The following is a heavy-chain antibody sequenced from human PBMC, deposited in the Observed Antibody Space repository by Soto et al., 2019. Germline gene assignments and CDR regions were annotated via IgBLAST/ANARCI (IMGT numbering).Heavy chain of an antibody. J-gene: IGHJ6*03. V-gene: IGHV1-69*02. CDR1: GGTFSSYT. D-gene: IGHD5-12*01. CDR3: ARAYVGGVATDYYYYYMDV. CDR2: IIPILGIA. Sequence: SVKVSCKASGGTFSSYTISLVRQAPGQGLEWMGRIIPILGIANYAQKFQGRVTITADKSTSTAYMELSSLRSEDTAVYYCARAYVGGVATDYYYYYMDVWGKGTTVTVSS.